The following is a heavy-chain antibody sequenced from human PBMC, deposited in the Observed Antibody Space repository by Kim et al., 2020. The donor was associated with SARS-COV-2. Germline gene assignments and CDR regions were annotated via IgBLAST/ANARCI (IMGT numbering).Heavy chain of an antibody. V-gene: IGHV1-69*04. CDR3: AREEISRPGIAAAGIFSYFDY. CDR1: GGTFSSYA. J-gene: IGHJ4*02. Sequence: SVKVSCKASGGTFSSYAISWVRQAPGQGLEWMGRIIPILGIANYAQKFQGRVTITADKSTSTAYMELSSLRSEDTAVYYCAREEISRPGIAAAGIFSYFDYWGQGTLVTVSS. D-gene: IGHD6-13*01. CDR2: IIPILGIA.